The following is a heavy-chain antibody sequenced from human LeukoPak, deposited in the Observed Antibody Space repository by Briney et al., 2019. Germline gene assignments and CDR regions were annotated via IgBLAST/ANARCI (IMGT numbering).Heavy chain of an antibody. CDR1: GFTFSSYA. CDR2: MSYDGIHK. CDR3: AKETGSAVGSTDFDY. D-gene: IGHD4-17*01. Sequence: GGSLRLSCAASGFTFSSYAMHWARQAPGKGQEWVAVMSYDGIHKYYADSVKGRFTISRDNSKNTLYLQMSSLRAEDTAVYYCAKETGSAVGSTDFDYWGQGTLVTVSS. V-gene: IGHV3-30-3*01. J-gene: IGHJ4*02.